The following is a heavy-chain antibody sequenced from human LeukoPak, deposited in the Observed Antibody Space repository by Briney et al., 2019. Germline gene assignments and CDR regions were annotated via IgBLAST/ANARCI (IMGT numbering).Heavy chain of an antibody. Sequence: ASVKVSCRASEYTFNGYYMHWVRQATGQGLEWMGWMNPNSGNTGYAQKFQGRVTMTRNTSISTAYMELSSLRPDDTAVYYCARGATVTTEFDYWGQGTLVTVSS. D-gene: IGHD4-17*01. V-gene: IGHV1-8*02. CDR1: EYTFNGYY. CDR2: MNPNSGNT. J-gene: IGHJ4*02. CDR3: ARGATVTTEFDY.